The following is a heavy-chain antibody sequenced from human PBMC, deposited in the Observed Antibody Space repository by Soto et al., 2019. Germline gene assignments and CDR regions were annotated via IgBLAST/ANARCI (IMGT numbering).Heavy chain of an antibody. CDR2: VYYSGST. V-gene: IGHV4-38-2*02. CDR3: ARNTSTYFDS. J-gene: IGHJ4*02. CDR1: GDSISNGDY. Sequence: SESMALTCTVSGDSISNGDYWVWIRQAPGKGLEWIGSVYYSGSTHYEPSLRGRIAISVDTLKNQFSLRLPSVTAADTAMYFCARNTSTYFDSWGQGIPVTVSS.